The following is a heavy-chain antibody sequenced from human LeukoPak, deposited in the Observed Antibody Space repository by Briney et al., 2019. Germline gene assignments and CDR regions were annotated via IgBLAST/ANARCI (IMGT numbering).Heavy chain of an antibody. CDR1: GFSFSSYW. J-gene: IGHJ4*02. Sequence: PGGSLRLSCAASGFSFSSYWMHWVRQAPGKGLVWVSSINSDGSSTTYADSVKGRSSISRDNAKNTLYLHMNSLRAEDTGVYYCARAVRAHPPADFWGQGTLVTVSS. CDR2: INSDGSST. CDR3: ARAVRAHPPADF. D-gene: IGHD3-3*01. V-gene: IGHV3-74*01.